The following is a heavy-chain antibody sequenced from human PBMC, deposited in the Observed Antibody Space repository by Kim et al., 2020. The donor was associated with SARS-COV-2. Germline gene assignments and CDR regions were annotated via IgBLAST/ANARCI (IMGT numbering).Heavy chain of an antibody. Sequence: SLRLSCAASGFTFSSYSMNWVRQAPGKGLEWVSSISSSSSYIYYADSVKGRFTISRDNAKNSLYLQMNSLRAEDTAVYYCARGGPLTADAFDIWGQGTMVTVSS. D-gene: IGHD3-16*01. J-gene: IGHJ3*02. CDR1: GFTFSSYS. V-gene: IGHV3-21*01. CDR2: ISSSSSYI. CDR3: ARGGPLTADAFDI.